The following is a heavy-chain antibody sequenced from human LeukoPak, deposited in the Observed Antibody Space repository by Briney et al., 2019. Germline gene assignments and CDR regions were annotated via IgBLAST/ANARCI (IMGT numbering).Heavy chain of an antibody. CDR1: GGSFSYQA. D-gene: IGHD1-1*01. Sequence: SVKVSCNASGGSFSYQAVSWVRQAPGQGLEWMGGIMPLFGSTKYTQKFQGRVTITTDESTSAAYMELSGLRSDDTAVYYCATSMGNVLSYYMDVWGEGTTVTVSS. CDR3: ATSMGNVLSYYMDV. J-gene: IGHJ6*03. V-gene: IGHV1-69*05. CDR2: IMPLFGST.